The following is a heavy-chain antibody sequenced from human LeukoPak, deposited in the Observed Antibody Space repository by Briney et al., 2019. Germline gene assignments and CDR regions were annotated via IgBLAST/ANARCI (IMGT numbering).Heavy chain of an antibody. CDR2: LGVSVSGYGGST. CDR1: GFTFSRYA. V-gene: IGHV3-23*01. D-gene: IGHD2-15*01. Sequence: GGSLRLSCAASGFTFSRYAMSWVRQAPGKGLERVSALGVSVSGYGGSTYYADSVKGRFTISRDNSKNTLYLQMNSLRAEDTAVYYCAKGQTFRGSGHYTYFDYWGQGALVTVSS. J-gene: IGHJ4*02. CDR3: AKGQTFRGSGHYTYFDY.